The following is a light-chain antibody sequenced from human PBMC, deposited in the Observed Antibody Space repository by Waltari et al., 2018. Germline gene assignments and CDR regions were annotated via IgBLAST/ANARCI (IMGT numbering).Light chain of an antibody. CDR2: FAS. CDR3: MQALRTPLA. CDR1: QNLLHSYGHYR. V-gene: IGKV2-28*01. J-gene: IGKJ5*01. Sequence: TQSPPSLSVTPGEPASISCMSSQNLLHSYGHYRLDWYLQRTGQSPQLLIYFASRRASGVPDRFSGSGSGTNFTLEISRVEAEDVGVYYCMQALRTPLAFGQGTRLEIK.